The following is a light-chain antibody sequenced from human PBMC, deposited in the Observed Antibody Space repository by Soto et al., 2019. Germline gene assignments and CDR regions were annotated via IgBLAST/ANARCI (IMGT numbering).Light chain of an antibody. V-gene: IGKV3-20*01. J-gene: IGKJ1*01. CDR1: PSVSSSY. CDR2: CAS. CDR3: QVDGCPPST. Sequence: SAVPLSLSPGERATLSCRASPSVSSSYLAWYQQKPGQAPRRLSCCASSRATGIPVRFSGSGSETDFTLMFGRLEPEDFALDCCQVDGCPPSTFGQGTKVDI.